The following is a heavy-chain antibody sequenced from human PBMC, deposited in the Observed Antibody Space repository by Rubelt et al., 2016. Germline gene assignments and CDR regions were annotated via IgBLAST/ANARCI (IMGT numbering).Heavy chain of an antibody. Sequence: QVQLQQWGAGLLKPSETLSLTCAVYGGSFSGYYWSWIRQPPGKGLEWIGEINHSGSTNYNPSRMGVVTVAVDTSRNRCSLKLGSVSAADTAVDYFAGQPSIAARPSYCDYWGQGTLVTVSS. V-gene: IGHV4-34*01. D-gene: IGHD6-6*01. J-gene: IGHJ4*02. CDR2: INHSGST. CDR1: GGSFSGYY. CDR3: AGQPSIAARPSYCDY.